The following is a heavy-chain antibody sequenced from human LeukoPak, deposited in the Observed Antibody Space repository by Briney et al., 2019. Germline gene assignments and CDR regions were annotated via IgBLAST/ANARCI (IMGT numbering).Heavy chain of an antibody. J-gene: IGHJ4*02. CDR1: GFTFSSYW. D-gene: IGHD6-19*01. CDR3: ARAAYSSGWYGVLGY. V-gene: IGHV3-7*01. CDR2: IKQDGSEK. Sequence: GGSLRLSCAASGFTFSSYWMSWVRQAPGKGLEWVANIKQDGSEKYYVDSVKGRFTISRDNAKNSLYLQMNSLRAEDTAVYYCARAAYSSGWYGVLGYWGQGTLVTVSS.